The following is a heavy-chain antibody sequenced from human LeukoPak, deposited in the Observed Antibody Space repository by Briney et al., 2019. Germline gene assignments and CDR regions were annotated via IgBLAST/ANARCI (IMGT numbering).Heavy chain of an antibody. CDR2: ISGVGGST. CDR3: AKARGWYDFDY. CDR1: GFTFSSHA. J-gene: IGHJ4*02. V-gene: IGHV3-23*01. D-gene: IGHD6-19*01. Sequence: GGSLRLSCAASGFTFSSHAMSWVRQTPGKGLDWVSGISGVGGSTYYADSVKGRFTISRDISKNTVYLQMNSLRADDTAVYYCAKARGWYDFDYWGQGILVTVSS.